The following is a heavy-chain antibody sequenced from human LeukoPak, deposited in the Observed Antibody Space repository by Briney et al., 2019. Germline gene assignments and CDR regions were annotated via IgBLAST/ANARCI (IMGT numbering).Heavy chain of an antibody. J-gene: IGHJ5*02. V-gene: IGHV3-21*01. CDR2: ISSSSSYI. CDR3: ARSIVVVPAAKKGWFDP. D-gene: IGHD2-2*01. Sequence: GGSLRLSCAASGFTFSSYSMNWVRQAPGKGLEWVSSISSSSSYIYYADSVKGRFTISRDNAKNSLYLQMNSLRAEDTAVYYCARSIVVVPAAKKGWFDPWGQGTLVTVSS. CDR1: GFTFSSYS.